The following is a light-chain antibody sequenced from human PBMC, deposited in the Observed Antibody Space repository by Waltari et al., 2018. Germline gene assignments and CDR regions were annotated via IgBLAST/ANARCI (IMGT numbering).Light chain of an antibody. J-gene: IGKJ1*01. CDR3: QHNYGTPPWT. V-gene: IGKV1-39*01. Sequence: DIQMTQSPYSLSESVGDRVTITCRASENVNNYLNCYQQKPGKAPKLLIYKASTLQSGVPSRFSGSGSGTDYTFTISSLQSEDVATYYCQHNYGTPPWTFGQGTKVEIK. CDR1: ENVNNY. CDR2: KAS.